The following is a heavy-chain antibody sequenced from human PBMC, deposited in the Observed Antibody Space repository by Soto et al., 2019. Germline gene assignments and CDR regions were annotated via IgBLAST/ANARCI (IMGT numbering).Heavy chain of an antibody. CDR2: IYYTGST. D-gene: IGHD3-22*01. CDR1: GGSISSGGYY. Sequence: SETLSLTCTVSGGSISSGGYYWSWIRQHPGQGLEWIGYIYYTGSTYYNPSLKSRVTISVDTSKNQFSLKLSSVTAADTAVYYCARDKYDSSGYYHVDYWGQGTVVTVSS. V-gene: IGHV4-31*03. CDR3: ARDKYDSSGYYHVDY. J-gene: IGHJ4*02.